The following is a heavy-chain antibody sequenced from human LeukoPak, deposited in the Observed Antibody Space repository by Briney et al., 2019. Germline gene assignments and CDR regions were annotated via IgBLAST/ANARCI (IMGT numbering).Heavy chain of an antibody. D-gene: IGHD5-12*01. V-gene: IGHV3-33*06. Sequence: PGGSLRLSCAASGFTFTSYGMHWVRQAPGKGLEWVAVIWYDGSNKYYADSVKGRFTISRDNSKNTLYLQMNSLRAEDTAVYYCAKGSLVWWLPPPHYFDYWGQGTLVTVSS. CDR3: AKGSLVWWLPPPHYFDY. CDR2: IWYDGSNK. J-gene: IGHJ4*02. CDR1: GFTFTSYG.